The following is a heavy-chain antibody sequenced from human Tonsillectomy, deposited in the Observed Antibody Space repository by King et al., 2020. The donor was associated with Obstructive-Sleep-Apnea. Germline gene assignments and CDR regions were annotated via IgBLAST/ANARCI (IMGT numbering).Heavy chain of an antibody. CDR2: ISGSGGST. CDR3: ARDTAYYYDSSGYYPSPFDY. J-gene: IGHJ4*02. V-gene: IGHV3-23*04. D-gene: IGHD3-22*01. CDR1: GFTFSSYA. Sequence: VQLVESGGGLVQPGGSLRLSCAASGFTFSSYAMSWVRQAPGKGLEWVSVISGSGGSTYYADSVKGRFTISRDNSKNTLYLQMNSLRAEDTAVYYCARDTAYYYDSSGYYPSPFDYWGQGTLVTVSS.